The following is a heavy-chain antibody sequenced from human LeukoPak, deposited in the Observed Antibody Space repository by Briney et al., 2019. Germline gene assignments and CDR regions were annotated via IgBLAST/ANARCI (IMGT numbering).Heavy chain of an antibody. CDR3: TSGLYYDSWSDLFDY. D-gene: IGHD3-3*01. CDR1: GFTIGDYA. CDR2: IRRKANAGTT. J-gene: IGHJ4*02. V-gene: IGHV3-49*04. Sequence: PAGSLSLSCTAFGFTIGDYAMSWVCQAPGKGPEWVGFIRRKANAGTTEYAASVKGRFTISRDDSKSIAYLQMNSLKTEDTAVYYCTSGLYYDSWSDLFDYWGQGTLVTVSS.